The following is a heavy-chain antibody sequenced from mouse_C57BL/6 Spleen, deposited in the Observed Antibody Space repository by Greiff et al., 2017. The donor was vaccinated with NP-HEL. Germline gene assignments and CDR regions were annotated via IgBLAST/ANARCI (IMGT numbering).Heavy chain of an antibody. CDR1: GYTFTDYY. CDR3: ARSAHYGSAYYYAMDY. J-gene: IGHJ4*01. CDR2: INPNNGGT. V-gene: IGHV1-26*01. D-gene: IGHD1-1*01. Sequence: EVQLQQSGPELVKPGASVKISCKASGYTFTDYYMNWVKQSHGKSLEWIGDINPNNGGTSYNQKFKGKATLTVDKSSSTAYMELRSLTSEDSAVYYCARSAHYGSAYYYAMDYWGQGTSVTVSS.